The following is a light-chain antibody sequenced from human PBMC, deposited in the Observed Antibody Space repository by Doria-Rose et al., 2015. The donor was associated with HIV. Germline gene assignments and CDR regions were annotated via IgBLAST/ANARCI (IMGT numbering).Light chain of an antibody. CDR3: SSYTSSSTYV. J-gene: IGLJ1*01. CDR2: DVS. CDR1: SSDVGGYNY. V-gene: IGLV2-14*04. Sequence: SGSPGQSVTISCTGTSSDVGGYNYVSWYQQHPGKAPKLMIYDVSKRPSGVSNRFSGSKSANTASLTISGLQAEDEADYYCSSYTSSSTYVFGTGTKVTVL.